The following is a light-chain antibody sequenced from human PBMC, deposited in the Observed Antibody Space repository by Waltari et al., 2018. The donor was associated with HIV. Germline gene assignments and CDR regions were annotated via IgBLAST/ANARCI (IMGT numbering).Light chain of an antibody. Sequence: QSALTQPASVSGSPGQSITISCTGTSSDVGSYNVVSWYQQHPGKAPKLMIYEDNKRPSGVSNRFSASKSGNTASLTISGRQAEDEADYYCCSYTGSNTWLFGGGTKLTVL. CDR1: SSDVGSYNV. CDR2: EDN. J-gene: IGLJ3*02. CDR3: CSYTGSNTWL. V-gene: IGLV2-23*01.